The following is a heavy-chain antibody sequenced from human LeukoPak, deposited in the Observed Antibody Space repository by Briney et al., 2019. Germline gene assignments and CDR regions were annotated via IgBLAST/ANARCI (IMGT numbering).Heavy chain of an antibody. Sequence: GASVKVSCKASGGTFSSYAISWVRQAPGRGLEWMGGIIPIFGTANYAQKFQGRVTITADESTSTAYMELSSLRSEDTAVYYCARDSGYDSSYYYYGVDVWGKGTTVTVSS. CDR1: GGTFSSYA. D-gene: IGHD5-12*01. V-gene: IGHV1-69*13. CDR2: IIPIFGTA. CDR3: ARDSGYDSSYYYYGVDV. J-gene: IGHJ6*04.